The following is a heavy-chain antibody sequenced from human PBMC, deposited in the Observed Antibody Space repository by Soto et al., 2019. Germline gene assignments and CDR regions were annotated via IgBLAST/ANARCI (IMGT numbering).Heavy chain of an antibody. V-gene: IGHV4-39*01. J-gene: IGHJ4*02. D-gene: IGHD2-21*02. CDR3: ERHSRVTPIDY. CDR2: VYSSGTT. CDR1: GGSISSSSYY. Sequence: QLQLQESGPGLVKPSETLSLTCTVSGGSISSSSYYWGWIRQPPGKGLEWVGSVYSSGTTYYSPSIKSRVTISVDTPKNQFSLNLSPVNAADTAVYYCERHSRVTPIDYWGQGTLVTVSS.